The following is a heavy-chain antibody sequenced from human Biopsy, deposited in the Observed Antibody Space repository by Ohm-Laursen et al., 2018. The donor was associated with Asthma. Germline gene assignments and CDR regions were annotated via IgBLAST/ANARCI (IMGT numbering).Heavy chain of an antibody. CDR3: AKGWYFDS. D-gene: IGHD6-13*01. V-gene: IGHV3-30*18. CDR2: ISYDGSNK. J-gene: IGHJ4*02. CDR1: GFSFGSYG. Sequence: SLRLSCAAPGFSFGSYGMHWVRQAPGKGLEWVAVISYDGSNKYYADSVKGRFTISRDNSKNTLYLQMNSLRAEDTAVYYCAKGWYFDSWGQGTQVTVSS.